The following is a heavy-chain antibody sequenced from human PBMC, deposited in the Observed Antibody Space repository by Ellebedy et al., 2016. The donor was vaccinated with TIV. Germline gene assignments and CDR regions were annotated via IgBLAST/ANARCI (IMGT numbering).Heavy chain of an antibody. V-gene: IGHV5-51*01. Sequence: PGGSLRLSCHVSGYIFTNYWIGWVRQRHGEGLEWMGITYPGDSDTRYSPSFQGQVTVSADKSINTAYLQWGGLKASDTAIYYCARLRAAIPGTRHLGWYFDVWGRGTLVTVSS. CDR1: GYIFTNYW. D-gene: IGHD1-1*01. J-gene: IGHJ2*01. CDR3: ARLRAAIPGTRHLGWYFDV. CDR2: TYPGDSDT.